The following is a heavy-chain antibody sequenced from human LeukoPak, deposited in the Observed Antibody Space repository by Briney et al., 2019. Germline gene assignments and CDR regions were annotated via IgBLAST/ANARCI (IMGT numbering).Heavy chain of an antibody. D-gene: IGHD3-9*01. CDR3: ARHNYDILTGDPINWFDP. CDR2: IYYSGST. V-gene: IGHV4-30-4*01. CDR1: GGSISSGDYY. Sequence: SQTLSLTCTVSGGSISSGDYYWSWIRHPPGKGLEWIGYIYYSGSTYYNPSLKSRVTISVDTSKNQFSLKLSSVTAADTAVYYCARHNYDILTGDPINWFDPWGQGTLVTVSS. J-gene: IGHJ5*02.